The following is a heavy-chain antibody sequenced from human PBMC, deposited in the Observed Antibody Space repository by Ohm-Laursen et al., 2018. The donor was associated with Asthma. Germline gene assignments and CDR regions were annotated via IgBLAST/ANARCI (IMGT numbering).Heavy chain of an antibody. CDR3: AKDVFAGPNVVVVTAADC. CDR1: GFTFSSYA. CDR2: VSANSGKT. V-gene: IGHV3-23*01. Sequence: SLRLSCSASGFTFSSYAMTWVRQAPGKGLEWVAGVSANSGKTRYADSVKGRFTISRDNPKNILYLQMNSLRADDTAVYFCAKDVFAGPNVVVVTAADCWGQGTLVTVSS. J-gene: IGHJ4*02. D-gene: IGHD2-21*02.